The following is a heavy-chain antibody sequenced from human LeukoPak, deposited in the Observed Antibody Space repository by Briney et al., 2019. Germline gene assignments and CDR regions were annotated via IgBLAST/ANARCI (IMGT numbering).Heavy chain of an antibody. Sequence: GGSLRLSCAASGFTFSSYAMSWVRQAPGKGLEWVSAISGSSGSTYYADSVKGRFTISRDNSKNTLYLQMNSLRAEDTAVYYCATWRCSGGSCPGVGYYYYYMDVWGKGTTVTVSS. D-gene: IGHD2-15*01. CDR3: ATWRCSGGSCPGVGYYYYYMDV. CDR2: ISGSSGST. CDR1: GFTFSSYA. V-gene: IGHV3-23*01. J-gene: IGHJ6*03.